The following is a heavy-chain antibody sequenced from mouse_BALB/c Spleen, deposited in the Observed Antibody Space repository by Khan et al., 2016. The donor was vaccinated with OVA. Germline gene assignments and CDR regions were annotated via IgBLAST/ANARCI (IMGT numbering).Heavy chain of an antibody. CDR2: IWAGGST. CDR1: GFSLTSYG. Sequence: QVQLKQSGPGLVAPSQSLSITCTVSGFSLTSYGVHWVRQPPGKGLEWLGVIWAGGSTNYNSALMSRQSINKDNSKSHVFLKMNRLQTDDTAKYYCSRLDEIWGQGTTLTVSS. J-gene: IGHJ2*01. CDR3: SRLDEI. V-gene: IGHV2-9*02.